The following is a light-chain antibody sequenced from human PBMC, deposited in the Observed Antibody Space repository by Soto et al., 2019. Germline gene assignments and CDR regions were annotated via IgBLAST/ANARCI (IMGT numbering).Light chain of an antibody. CDR1: QSVSSN. CDR3: QQYNNWPPGK. Sequence: EIVMTQSPATLSVSPGERATLSCRASQSVSSNLAWYQQKPGQAPRLLIFGSSTRANGIPARFSGSGSGTEFTLTISSLQSEDFAVYYCQQYNNWPPGKFGQGTKVEIK. J-gene: IGKJ1*01. V-gene: IGKV3-15*01. CDR2: GSS.